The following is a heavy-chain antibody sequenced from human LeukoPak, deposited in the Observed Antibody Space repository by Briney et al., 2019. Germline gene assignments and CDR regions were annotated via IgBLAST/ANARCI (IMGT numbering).Heavy chain of an antibody. Sequence: SETLSLTCTVSGGSISSSSHYWGWIRQPPGKGLEWIGSIYYSGSTYYNPSLKSRVTISVDTSKNQFSLKLSSVTAADTAVYYCARRGSMVRGWWFDPWGQGTLVTVSS. CDR1: GGSISSSSHY. J-gene: IGHJ5*02. CDR2: IYYSGST. CDR3: ARRGSMVRGWWFDP. V-gene: IGHV4-39*01. D-gene: IGHD3-10*01.